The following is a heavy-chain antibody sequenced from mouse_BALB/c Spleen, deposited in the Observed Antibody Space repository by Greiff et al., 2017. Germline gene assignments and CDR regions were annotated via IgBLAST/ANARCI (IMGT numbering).Heavy chain of an antibody. CDR1: GYAFTNYL. CDR2: INPGSGGT. V-gene: IGHV1-54*01. D-gene: IGHD1-1*02. CDR3: ARSHYLYYYAMDY. Sequence: QVQLQQSGAELVRPGTSVKVSCKASGYAFTNYLIEWVKQRPGQGLEWIGVINPGSGGTNYNEKFKGKATLTADKSSSTAYMQLSSLTSDDSAVYFCARSHYLYYYAMDYWGQGTSVTVSS. J-gene: IGHJ4*01.